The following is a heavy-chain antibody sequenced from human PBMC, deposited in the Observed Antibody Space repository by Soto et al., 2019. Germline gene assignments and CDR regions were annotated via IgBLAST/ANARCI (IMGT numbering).Heavy chain of an antibody. CDR3: ASARYDILTPYGMDV. D-gene: IGHD3-9*01. CDR1: GYSFTKYH. CDR2: INPGSGVT. V-gene: IGHV1-2*02. J-gene: IGHJ6*02. Sequence: ASVKVSCKASGYSFTKYHMHWVRQAPGQGLEWMGWINPGSGVTNQAQKFQGRVTMTRDTSITTTYMELNSLTSDDTAVYYCASARYDILTPYGMDVWGQGTTVTVSS.